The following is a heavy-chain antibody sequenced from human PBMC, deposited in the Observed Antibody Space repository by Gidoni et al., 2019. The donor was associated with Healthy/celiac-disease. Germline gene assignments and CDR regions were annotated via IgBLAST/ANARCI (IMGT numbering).Heavy chain of an antibody. V-gene: IGHV3-23*01. CDR2: ISGSGGST. D-gene: IGHD4-4*01. J-gene: IGHJ4*02. CDR3: AKYRGRETTVIGY. Sequence: EVQLLESGGGLVQPGGSLRLSCAASGFTFSSYAMSWVRQAPGKGLEWVSAISGSGGSTYYADSVKGRFTISRDNSKNTLYLQMNSLRAEETAVYYCAKYRGRETTVIGYWGQGTLVTVSS. CDR1: GFTFSSYA.